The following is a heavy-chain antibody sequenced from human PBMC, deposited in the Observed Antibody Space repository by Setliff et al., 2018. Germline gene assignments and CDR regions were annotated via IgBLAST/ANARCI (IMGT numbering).Heavy chain of an antibody. CDR1: GDSISGDY. D-gene: IGHD2-15*01. CDR3: ARTRYGLGGRAY. V-gene: IGHV4-59*01. Sequence: KPSETLSLTCTVSGDSISGDYWSWIRQPPGKGLEWIGFIHYSGSTNYNPSLKSRVTISLDTPKNQFSLRLSSVTAADTAVYYCARTRYGLGGRAYWGQGTLVTVSS. J-gene: IGHJ4*02. CDR2: IHYSGST.